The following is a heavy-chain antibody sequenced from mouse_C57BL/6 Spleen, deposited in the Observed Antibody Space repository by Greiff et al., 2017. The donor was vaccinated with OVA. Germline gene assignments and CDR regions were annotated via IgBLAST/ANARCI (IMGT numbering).Heavy chain of an antibody. V-gene: IGHV1-26*01. CDR1: GYTLTDYY. D-gene: IGHD2-2*01. Sequence: VQLQQSGPELVKPGASVKISRKASGYTLTDYYMNWVKQSHGKSLEWIGDINPNNGGTSYNQKFKGKATLTVDKSSSTAYMELRSLTSEDSAVYYCARESGGMVTSLFDYWGQGTTLTVSS. J-gene: IGHJ2*01. CDR3: ARESGGMVTSLFDY. CDR2: INPNNGGT.